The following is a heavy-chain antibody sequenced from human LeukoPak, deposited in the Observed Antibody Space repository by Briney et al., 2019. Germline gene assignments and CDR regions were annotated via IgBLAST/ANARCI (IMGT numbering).Heavy chain of an antibody. D-gene: IGHD3-22*01. J-gene: IGHJ3*02. CDR3: ARRARNYDSSGYYYDDAFDI. V-gene: IGHV4-59*08. Sequence: SETLSLTCTVSGGSISSYYWSWIRQPPGKGLEWIRYIYYSGSTNYNPSLKSRVTISVDTSKNQFSLKLSSVTAADTAVYYCARRARNYDSSGYYYDDAFDIWGQGTMVTVSS. CDR2: IYYSGST. CDR1: GGSISSYY.